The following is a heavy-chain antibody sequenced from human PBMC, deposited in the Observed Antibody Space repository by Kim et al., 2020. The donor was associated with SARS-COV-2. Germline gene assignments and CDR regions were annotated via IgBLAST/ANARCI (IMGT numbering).Heavy chain of an antibody. D-gene: IGHD3-10*01. CDR2: ISYDGSNK. V-gene: IGHV3-30*04. CDR3: ARNRSFDAFDI. CDR1: GFTFSSYA. Sequence: AGSLRLSCAASGFTFSSYAMHWVRQAPGKGLEWVAVISYDGSNKYYADSVKGRFTISRDNSMNTLYLQMNSLRTEDTAVYYCARNRSFDAFDIWGQGTTATVSS. J-gene: IGHJ3*02.